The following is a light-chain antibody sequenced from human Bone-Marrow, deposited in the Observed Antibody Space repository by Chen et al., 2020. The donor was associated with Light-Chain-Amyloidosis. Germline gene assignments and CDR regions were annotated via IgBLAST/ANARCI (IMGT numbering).Light chain of an antibody. CDR3: SPFAGSDNPLL. CDR2: EVI. CDR1: SSDVGVYNY. Sequence: QSSLPHPPSPPRSLCPSATISFTGTSSDVGVYNYVSWYQHHPGKAPKLMIYEVIKRPSGVPGRFSGSKSGNTASLTVSGLQAEDEADDYCSPFAGSDNPLLFGGGTKLTVL. J-gene: IGLJ3*02. V-gene: IGLV2-8*01.